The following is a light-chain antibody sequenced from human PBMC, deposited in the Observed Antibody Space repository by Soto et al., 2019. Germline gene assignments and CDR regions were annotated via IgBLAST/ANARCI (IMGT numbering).Light chain of an antibody. J-gene: IGKJ1*01. CDR3: QQYGTAPWT. CDR2: GAY. CDR1: QSVSSSY. Sequence: EIVLTQSPGTLSLSPGERATLSCRASQSVSSSYLAWYQQKPGQAPRFLIYGAYNRATGIPDRFSGSGSGTDFTLTIRRLEPEDFAVYYCQQYGTAPWTVGQGTKVDIK. V-gene: IGKV3-20*01.